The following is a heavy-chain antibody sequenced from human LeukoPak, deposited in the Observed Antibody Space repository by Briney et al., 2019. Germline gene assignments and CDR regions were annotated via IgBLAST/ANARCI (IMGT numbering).Heavy chain of an antibody. CDR3: VRRPDYFDY. V-gene: IGHV3-23*01. CDR1: GFTFSSYA. Sequence: GRCLRLSCAASGFTFSSYAMSWVRRAPGKGLEWVSIFSGGGGSNTYYADSVKGRFTISRDNSKNTLNLQMNSLRAEDTAVYYCVRRPDYFDYWGQGTLVTVSS. CDR2: FSGGGGSNT. J-gene: IGHJ4*02.